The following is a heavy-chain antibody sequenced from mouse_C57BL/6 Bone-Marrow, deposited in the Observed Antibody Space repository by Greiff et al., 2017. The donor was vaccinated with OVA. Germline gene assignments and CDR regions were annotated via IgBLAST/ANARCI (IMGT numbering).Heavy chain of an antibody. V-gene: IGHV1-82*01. D-gene: IGHD2-2*01. CDR1: GYAFRSSW. CDR2: IYPGDGDT. CDR3: ARGGLRVTSSMDY. J-gene: IGHJ2*01. Sequence: VQLQQSGPELVKPGASVKISCKASGYAFRSSWMTWVKQRPGKGLEWIGRIYPGDGDTNYNGKFKGTATLTADKSSSTAYMQLSSLTSEDSSVYVCARGGLRVTSSMDYWGQGTTLTVSS.